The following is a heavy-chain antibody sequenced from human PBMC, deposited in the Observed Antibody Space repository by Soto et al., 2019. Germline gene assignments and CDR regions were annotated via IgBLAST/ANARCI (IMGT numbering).Heavy chain of an antibody. V-gene: IGHV3-23*01. CDR2: ISGNGGST. Sequence: GGSLRLSCAASGFTFSSYAMTWVRRAPGQGLEWVSAISGNGGSTYYADSVKGRFTISRDNSKNTLYLQMNSLRAEDTAVYFCAKDLTTVNRYAFDIWGQGTMVTVSS. J-gene: IGHJ3*02. CDR3: AKDLTTVNRYAFDI. CDR1: GFTFSSYA. D-gene: IGHD4-17*01.